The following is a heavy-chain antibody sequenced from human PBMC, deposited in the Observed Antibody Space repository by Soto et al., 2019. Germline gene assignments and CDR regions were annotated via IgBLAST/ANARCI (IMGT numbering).Heavy chain of an antibody. CDR1: GFTFSSYA. J-gene: IGHJ6*02. D-gene: IGHD1-26*01. CDR2: ISGSGGST. Sequence: GGSLRLSCAASGFTFSSYAMSWVRQAPGKGLEWVSAISGSGGSTYYADSVKGRFTISRDNSKNTLYLQMNSLRAEDTAVYYCAKDRVAVSGSYSHYYYGMDVWGQGTTVAVS. CDR3: AKDRVAVSGSYSHYYYGMDV. V-gene: IGHV3-23*01.